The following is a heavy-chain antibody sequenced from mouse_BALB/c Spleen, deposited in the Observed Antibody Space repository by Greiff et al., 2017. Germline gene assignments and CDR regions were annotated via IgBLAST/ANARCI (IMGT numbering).Heavy chain of an antibody. V-gene: IGHV10-3*03. D-gene: IGHD6-1*01. Sequence: EVQGVESGGGLVQPKGSLKLSCAASGFTFNTYAMHWVCQAPGKGLEWVARIRSKSNNYATYYADSVKDRFTISRDDSQSMLYLQMNNLKTEDTAMYYCVREGASYAMDYWGQGTSVTVSS. CDR2: IRSKSNNYAT. CDR3: VREGASYAMDY. J-gene: IGHJ4*01. CDR1: GFTFNTYA.